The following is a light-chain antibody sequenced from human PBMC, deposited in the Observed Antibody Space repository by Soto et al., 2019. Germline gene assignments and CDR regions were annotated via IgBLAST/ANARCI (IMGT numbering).Light chain of an antibody. J-gene: IGLJ2*01. V-gene: IGLV6-57*04. Sequence: NFMLTQPQSVSESPGKTVTISCTRSSGSITSTYVQWYQQRPGSAPTTVIYEDSQRPSGVPDRFSGSIDISSNSASLTISGLKTEDEADYFCQSYDNTDTNNVVFGGGTKLTVL. CDR3: QSYDNTDTNNVV. CDR2: EDS. CDR1: SGSITSTY.